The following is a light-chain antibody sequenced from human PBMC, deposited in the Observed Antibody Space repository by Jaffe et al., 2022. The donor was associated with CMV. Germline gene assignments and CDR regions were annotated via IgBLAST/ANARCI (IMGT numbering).Light chain of an antibody. CDR1: SGRIASNY. V-gene: IGLV6-57*04. J-gene: IGLJ3*02. CDR3: QSYDSANRV. Sequence: NFMLTQPHSVSESPGKTVTISCTRSSGRIASNYVQWYQQRPGSAPTTVIYEDHKRHSGVPDRFSGSIDSSSNSASLTISGLKTEDEADYYCQSYDSANRVFGGGTKLTVL. CDR2: EDH.